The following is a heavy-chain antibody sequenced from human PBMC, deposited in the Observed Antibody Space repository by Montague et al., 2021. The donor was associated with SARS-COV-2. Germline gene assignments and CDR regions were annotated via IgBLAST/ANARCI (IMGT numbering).Heavy chain of an antibody. J-gene: IGHJ3*02. D-gene: IGHD6-13*01. V-gene: IGHV4-59*01. CDR1: GGSISRYS. CDR2: IYNSGST. Sequence: SETLSLTCTVSGGSISRYSWTWIRQPPGKGLEWIGYIYNSGSTNXNPPLTSRVTISVDTSKNQFSLKLSSVAAADTAVYYCARGGRGSSWYAVAFDIWGQGTMVTVSS. CDR3: ARGGRGSSWYAVAFDI.